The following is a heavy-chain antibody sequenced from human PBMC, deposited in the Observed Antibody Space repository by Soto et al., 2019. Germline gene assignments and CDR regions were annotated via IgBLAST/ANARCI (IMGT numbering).Heavy chain of an antibody. CDR2: VYYSGNT. CDR1: GGSISSSSYY. Sequence: SETLSLTCTVSGGSISSSSYYWGWIRQPPGKGLEWIGSVYYSGNTYYNPSLNSRVTISVDTSKNQFSLKLISVTAGDTAVYYCARGVTTFTLYYEHWGQGTLVTVSS. J-gene: IGHJ1*01. CDR3: ARGVTTFTLYYEH. V-gene: IGHV4-39*01. D-gene: IGHD4-17*01.